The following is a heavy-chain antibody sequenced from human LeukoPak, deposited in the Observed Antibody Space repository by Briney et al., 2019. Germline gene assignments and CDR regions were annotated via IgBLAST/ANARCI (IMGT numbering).Heavy chain of an antibody. D-gene: IGHD6-6*01. CDR2: IYYSGSA. CDR1: GGSISSYY. CDR3: ARVDPDSSSTLEVFDY. J-gene: IGHJ4*02. V-gene: IGHV4-59*01. Sequence: SETLSLTCTVSGGSISSYYWSWIRQPPGKGLEWVGYIYYSGSANYNPSLKSRVTISVDTSKNQFSLKLSSVTAADTAVYYCARVDPDSSSTLEVFDYWGQGTLVTVSS.